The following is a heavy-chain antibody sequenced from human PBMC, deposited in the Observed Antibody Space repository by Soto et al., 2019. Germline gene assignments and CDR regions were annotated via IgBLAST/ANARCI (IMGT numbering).Heavy chain of an antibody. CDR3: ARDLPPCDY. CDR1: GYMFPSYY. V-gene: IGHV1-18*01. Sequence: QVQLVQSGAEVKKPGASVKVSCKASGYMFPSYYISWVRQAPGQGLEWMGWISAYNANTNYAQKLQGRVTMTTDTTTSTAYMELRSLGSDDTDVYSCARDLPPCDYWGQGTLVTVSS. CDR2: ISAYNANT. D-gene: IGHD2-2*01. J-gene: IGHJ4*02.